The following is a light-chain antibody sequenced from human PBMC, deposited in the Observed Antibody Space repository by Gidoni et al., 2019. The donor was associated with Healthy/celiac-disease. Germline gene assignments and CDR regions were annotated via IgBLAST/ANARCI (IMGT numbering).Light chain of an antibody. CDR3: QQYSNWPPFT. CDR2: GAS. CDR1: QGVSSN. Sequence: ELVMTQPPATLSVSPGERANLSCRASQGVSSNLAWYQQKPGQAPRLLIYGASTRATGIPARFSGSGSGTEFTLTISSLQSEDFAVYYCQQYSNWPPFTFGPGTKVDIK. V-gene: IGKV3-15*01. J-gene: IGKJ3*01.